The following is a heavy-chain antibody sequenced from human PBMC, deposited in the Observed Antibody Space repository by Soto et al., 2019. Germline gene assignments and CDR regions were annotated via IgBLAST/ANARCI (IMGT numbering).Heavy chain of an antibody. CDR1: GFTFRSYG. CDR2: ISHDGSNT. D-gene: IGHD4-4*01. V-gene: IGHV3-30*03. Sequence: GGSLRLSCAASGFTFRSYGMYWVRQVPGKGLEWMSFISHDGSNTYYAESVRGRFTISRDNSNNTLYLQMNSLRVEDTAVYFCARTDYSTTLYYFDAWGQGTLVTVSS. CDR3: ARTDYSTTLYYFDA. J-gene: IGHJ4*02.